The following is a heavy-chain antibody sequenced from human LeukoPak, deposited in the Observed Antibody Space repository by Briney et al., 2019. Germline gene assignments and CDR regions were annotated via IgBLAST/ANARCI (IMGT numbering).Heavy chain of an antibody. CDR1: GYTFTGYY. Sequence: GSVKVSCKASGYTFTGYYMHWVRQAPGQGLEWMGWINPNSGDTNYAQKFQGRVTMTRDTSIRTAYVELSGLRSDDTAVYYCAKNPYEYYFDYWGQGTLVTVSS. V-gene: IGHV1-2*02. CDR2: INPNSGDT. D-gene: IGHD5-12*01. J-gene: IGHJ4*02. CDR3: AKNPYEYYFDY.